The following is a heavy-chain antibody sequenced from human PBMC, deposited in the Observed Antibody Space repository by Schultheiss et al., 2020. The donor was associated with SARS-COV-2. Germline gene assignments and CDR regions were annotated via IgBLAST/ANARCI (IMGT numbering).Heavy chain of an antibody. CDR3: ARDFPVPAAITDYYYMDV. D-gene: IGHD2-2*02. CDR2: IYHSGST. CDR1: GGSVSSGSYY. Sequence: SQTLSLTCTVSGGSVSSGSYYWTWIRQPPEKGLEWIGYIYHSGSTYYNPSLKSRVTISVDTSKNQFSLKLSSVTAADTAVYYCARDFPVPAAITDYYYMDVWGKGTTVTVSS. V-gene: IGHV4-31*03. J-gene: IGHJ6*03.